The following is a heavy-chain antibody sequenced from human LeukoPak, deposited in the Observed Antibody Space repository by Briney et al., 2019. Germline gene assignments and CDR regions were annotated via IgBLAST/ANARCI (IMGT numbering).Heavy chain of an antibody. V-gene: IGHV4-59*01. CDR3: ARDLKIVGNYYYYGTDV. Sequence: SETLSLTCTVSGGSISSYYWSWIRQPPGKGLEWIGYIYYSGSTNYNPSLKSRVTISVDTSKNQFSLKLSSVTAADTAVYYCARDLKIVGNYYYYGTDVWGQGTMVTVSS. CDR1: GGSISSYY. D-gene: IGHD1-26*01. J-gene: IGHJ6*02. CDR2: IYYSGST.